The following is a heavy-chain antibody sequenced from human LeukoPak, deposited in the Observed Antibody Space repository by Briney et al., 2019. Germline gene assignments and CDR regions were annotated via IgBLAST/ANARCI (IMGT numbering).Heavy chain of an antibody. V-gene: IGHV1-18*01. CDR3: ARDQGPYDLWSGYSVGWFDP. J-gene: IGHJ5*02. D-gene: IGHD3-3*01. Sequence: ASVKVSCKASGYTFTSYGISWVRQAPGQGLEWMGWISAYNGNTNYAQKLQGRVTMTTDTSTSTAYMELRSLRSDDTAVYYCARDQGPYDLWSGYSVGWFDPWGQGTLVTVSS. CDR1: GYTFTSYG. CDR2: ISAYNGNT.